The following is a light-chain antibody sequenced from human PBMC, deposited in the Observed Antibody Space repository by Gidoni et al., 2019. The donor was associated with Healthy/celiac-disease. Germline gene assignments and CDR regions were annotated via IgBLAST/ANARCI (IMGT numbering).Light chain of an antibody. CDR3: LQDYNYPFT. V-gene: IGKV1-6*01. CDR1: QGIRND. CDR2: AAS. Sequence: ASGMTQSPSSLSASVGDRVTITCRASQGIRNDLGWYQQKPGKAPKLLIYAASSLQSGVPSRFIGSGSGTDFTLTISSLQPEDFATYYCLQDYNYPFTFGQGTKLEIK. J-gene: IGKJ2*01.